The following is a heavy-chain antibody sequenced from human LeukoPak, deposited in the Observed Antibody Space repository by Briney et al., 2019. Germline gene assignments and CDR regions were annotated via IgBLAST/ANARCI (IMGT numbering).Heavy chain of an antibody. CDR2: IKSKTDGGTT. CDR1: GFTFSNAW. J-gene: IGHJ3*02. CDR3: TTTPYSNYRGAFDI. Sequence: PGGSLRLSCAASGFTFSNAWMSWVRQAPGKGLEWVGRIKSKTDGGTTDYAAPVKGRFTISRDDSKNTLYLQMNSLKTEDTAVYYCTTTPYSNYRGAFDIWGQGTMVTVSS. V-gene: IGHV3-15*01. D-gene: IGHD4-11*01.